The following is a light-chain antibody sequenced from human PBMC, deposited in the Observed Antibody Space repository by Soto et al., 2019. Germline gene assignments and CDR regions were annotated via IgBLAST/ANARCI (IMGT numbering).Light chain of an antibody. J-gene: IGLJ1*01. CDR2: EVS. CDR3: SSYTTSSSYV. CDR1: SSDVGGHDY. V-gene: IGLV2-14*01. Sequence: QSALTQPASVSGSPGQSITMSCTGTSSDVGGHDYVSWYQQHPGEVPKLIIFEVSSRPAWISNRFSASKSGNTASLTISGLQAEDEADYYCSSYTTSSSYVFGTGTKVTVL.